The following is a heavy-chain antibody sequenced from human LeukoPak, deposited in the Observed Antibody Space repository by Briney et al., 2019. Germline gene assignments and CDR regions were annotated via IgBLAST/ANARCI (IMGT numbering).Heavy chain of an antibody. D-gene: IGHD3-3*01. CDR2: ISAYNGNT. CDR1: GYTFTSYG. CDR3: ARGFSRIWSGYYEPSQQAAFDI. J-gene: IGHJ3*02. V-gene: IGHV1-18*01. Sequence: GASVKVSCKASGYTFTSYGISWVRQAPGQGLEWMGWISAYNGNTNYAQELQGRVTMTTDTSTSTAYMELRSLRSDDTAVYYCARGFSRIWSGYYEPSQQAAFDIWGQGTMVTVSS.